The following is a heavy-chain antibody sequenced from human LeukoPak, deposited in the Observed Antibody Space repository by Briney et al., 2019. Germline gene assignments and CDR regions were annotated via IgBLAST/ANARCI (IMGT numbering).Heavy chain of an antibody. CDR1: GFTFSSYE. J-gene: IGHJ4*02. CDR2: ISNTGTTT. Sequence: GGSLRVSCAASGFTFSSYEMNWVRQAPGKGLAWVSYISNTGTTTYYADSVKCRFTISRDNAKNSLYLQMNGLRAEDTAVYYCASGRWLQFGVDYWGQGTLVTVSS. CDR3: ASGRWLQFGVDY. D-gene: IGHD5-24*01. V-gene: IGHV3-48*03.